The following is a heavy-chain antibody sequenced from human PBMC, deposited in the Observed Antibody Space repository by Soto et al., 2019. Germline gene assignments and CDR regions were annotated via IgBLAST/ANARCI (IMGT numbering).Heavy chain of an antibody. CDR1: GYTFTSYG. Sequence: QVQLVQSGAEVKKPGASVKVSCKASGYTFTSYGISWVRQAPGQGLEWMGWISAYNGNTNYAQKLQGRVTMTTDTSTSTAYKELRSLRSDDTAVYYCARAVVVVAARTRMAWFDPWGQGTLVTVSS. CDR3: ARAVVVVAARTRMAWFDP. V-gene: IGHV1-18*01. CDR2: ISAYNGNT. D-gene: IGHD2-15*01. J-gene: IGHJ5*02.